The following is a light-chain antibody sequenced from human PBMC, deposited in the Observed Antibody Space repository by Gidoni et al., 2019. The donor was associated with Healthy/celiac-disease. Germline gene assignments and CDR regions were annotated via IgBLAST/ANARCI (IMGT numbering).Light chain of an antibody. V-gene: IGKV3-15*01. J-gene: IGKJ1*01. Sequence: EIVMTQSPATLPVSPGERATLSCKASQSVSSNLAWDQQKPGQAPRLLSYGASTRATGIPARFSGSGSGTEFTLTISSLQSEDFAVYYCQQYNNWPATFGQGTKVEIK. CDR2: GAS. CDR3: QQYNNWPAT. CDR1: QSVSSN.